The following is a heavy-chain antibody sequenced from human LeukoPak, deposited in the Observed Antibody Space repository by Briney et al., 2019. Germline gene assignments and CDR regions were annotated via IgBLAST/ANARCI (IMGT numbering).Heavy chain of an antibody. CDR3: ATLVSTRYYFDY. Sequence: PSETLSLTCTVSGYSISSGYYWGWIRQSPGKGLEWIGSIYHSGRTYYNPSLKSRLTISLDTSKNQFSLKLSSVTAADTAVYFCATLVSTRYYFDYWGQGTLVTVSS. CDR1: GYSISSGYY. D-gene: IGHD5/OR15-5a*01. CDR2: IYHSGRT. J-gene: IGHJ4*02. V-gene: IGHV4-38-2*02.